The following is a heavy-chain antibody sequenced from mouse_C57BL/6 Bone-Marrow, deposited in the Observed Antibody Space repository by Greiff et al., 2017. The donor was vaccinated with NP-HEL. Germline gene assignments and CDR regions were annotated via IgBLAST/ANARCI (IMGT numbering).Heavy chain of an antibody. Sequence: QVQLQQPGAELVKPGASVKLSCKASGYTFTSYWMQWVKQRPGQGLEWIGKIDPSDSYTNYNQKFKGKATLTVDTSSSTAYMQLSSLTSEDSAVYYCARRYAMDYWGQGTSVTVSS. CDR2: IDPSDSYT. CDR3: ARRYAMDY. CDR1: GYTFTSYW. J-gene: IGHJ4*01. V-gene: IGHV1-50*01.